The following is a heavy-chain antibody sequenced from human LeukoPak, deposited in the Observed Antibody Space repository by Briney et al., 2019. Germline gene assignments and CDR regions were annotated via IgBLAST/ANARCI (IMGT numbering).Heavy chain of an antibody. CDR1: GFTFRSYW. CDR3: ARAFRLNYFDP. Sequence: GGSLRLSCAASGFTFRSYWMSWVRQAPGKGLEWVANIIQDGSEKYYVDSVKGRFTISRDKDKKSLYLQMNSLRADATAVYYCARAFRLNYFDPWGQGTLVTVSS. D-gene: IGHD1-7*01. CDR2: IIQDGSEK. V-gene: IGHV3-7*05. J-gene: IGHJ5*02.